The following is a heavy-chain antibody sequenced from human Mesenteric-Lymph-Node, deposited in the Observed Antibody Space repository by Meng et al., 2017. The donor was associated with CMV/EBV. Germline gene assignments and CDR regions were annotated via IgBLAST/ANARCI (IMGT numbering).Heavy chain of an antibody. Sequence: GESLKISCAASGFTFRSYGMHWVRQAPGKGLEWVAFIRYDGSNKYYADSVKGRFTISRDNSKNTLYLQMNSLRAEDTAVYYCAKDPIVVPAAPVGQPAGYYGMDVWGQGTTVTVSS. CDR3: AKDPIVVPAAPVGQPAGYYGMDV. V-gene: IGHV3-30*02. D-gene: IGHD2-2*01. CDR2: IRYDGSNK. J-gene: IGHJ6*02. CDR1: GFTFRSYG.